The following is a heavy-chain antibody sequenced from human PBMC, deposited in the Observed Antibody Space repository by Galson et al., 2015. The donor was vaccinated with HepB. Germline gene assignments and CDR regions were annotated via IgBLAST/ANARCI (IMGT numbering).Heavy chain of an antibody. CDR1: GFTFSSYG. J-gene: IGHJ6*02. Sequence: SLRLSCAASGFTFSSYGMHWVRQAPGKGLEWVAVIWYDGSNKYYADSVKGRFTISRDNSKNTLYLQMNSLRTEDTAVYYCASRGSDYYYGMDVWGQGTTVTVSS. D-gene: IGHD6-6*01. CDR2: IWYDGSNK. CDR3: ASRGSDYYYGMDV. V-gene: IGHV3-33*01.